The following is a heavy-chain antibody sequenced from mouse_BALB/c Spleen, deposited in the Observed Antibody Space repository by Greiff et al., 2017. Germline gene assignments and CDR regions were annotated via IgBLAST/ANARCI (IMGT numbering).Heavy chain of an antibody. CDR2: IYPGDGDT. CDR1: GYTFTSYW. J-gene: IGHJ2*01. Sequence: LQESGAELARPGASVKLSCKASGYTFTSYWMQWVKQRPGQGLEWIGAIYPGDGDTRYTQKFKGKATLTADKSSSTAYMQLSSLASEDSAVYYCARRGDGYYPSYWGQGTTLTVSS. D-gene: IGHD2-3*01. V-gene: IGHV1-87*01. CDR3: ARRGDGYYPSY.